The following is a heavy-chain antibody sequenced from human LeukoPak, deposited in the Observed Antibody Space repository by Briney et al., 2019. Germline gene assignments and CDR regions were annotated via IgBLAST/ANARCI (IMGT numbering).Heavy chain of an antibody. V-gene: IGHV1-8*01. CDR2: MNPNSGNT. CDR3: ASNLWAAAVMSY. CDR1: GYTFTSYD. Sequence: ASVKVSCKASGYTFTSYDINWVRQATGEGLEWMGWMNPNSGNTGYAQKFQGRVSMTRNTSISTAYMELSSLRSEATAVYYCASNLWAAAVMSYWGQGTLVTVSS. J-gene: IGHJ4*02. D-gene: IGHD6-13*01.